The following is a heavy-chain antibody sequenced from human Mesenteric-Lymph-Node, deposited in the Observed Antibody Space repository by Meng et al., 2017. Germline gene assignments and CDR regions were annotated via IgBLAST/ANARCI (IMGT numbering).Heavy chain of an antibody. CDR3: ARDRYYGSGSYSDY. CDR1: GLTFSTYG. V-gene: IGHV3-33*01. CDR2: IWHDGGRK. Sequence: GESLKISCVASGLTFSTYGIHWVRQTPGKGLEWVAVIWHDGGRKEYADSVKGRFTMSRDNSKNTLYLQMNSLRAEDTAVYYCARDRYYGSGSYSDYWGQGTLVTVSS. J-gene: IGHJ4*02. D-gene: IGHD3-10*01.